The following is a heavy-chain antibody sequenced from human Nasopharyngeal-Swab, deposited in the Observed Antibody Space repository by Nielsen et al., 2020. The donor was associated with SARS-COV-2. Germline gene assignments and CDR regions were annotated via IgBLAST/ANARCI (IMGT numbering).Heavy chain of an antibody. Sequence: VRQAPGKGLEWVGLIWYDGSNKYYADSVKGRFTISRDSSKNTPYLQMNSLRAEDTAVYYCARDLGENSSIDYWGQGTLVTVSS. V-gene: IGHV3-33*01. CDR3: ARDLGENSSIDY. CDR2: IWYDGSNK. J-gene: IGHJ4*02. D-gene: IGHD3-16*01.